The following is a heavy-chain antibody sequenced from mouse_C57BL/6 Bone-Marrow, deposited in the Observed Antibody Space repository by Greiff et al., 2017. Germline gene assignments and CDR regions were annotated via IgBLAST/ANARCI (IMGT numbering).Heavy chain of an antibody. CDR2: IRSKSNNYAT. D-gene: IGHD1-1*01. Sequence: EVKLVESGGGLVQPKGSLKLSCAASGFSFTTYAMNWVRQAPGQGLEWVARIRSKSNNYATYYADSVKDRFTISRDDSESMLYLQMNNLKTEDTAMDYCVRRGSSYPYYAMDYWGQGTSVTVSS. CDR3: VRRGSSYPYYAMDY. CDR1: GFSFTTYA. V-gene: IGHV10-1*01. J-gene: IGHJ4*01.